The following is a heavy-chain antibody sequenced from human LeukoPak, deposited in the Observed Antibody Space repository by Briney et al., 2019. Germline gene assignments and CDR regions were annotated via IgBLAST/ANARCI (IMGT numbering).Heavy chain of an antibody. CDR3: ARHSGSYSGGFDY. CDR2: ISGSGGST. D-gene: IGHD1-26*01. V-gene: IGHV3-23*01. Sequence: TGGSLRLSCAASGFTFSSYAMSWVRQAPGKGLEWVSAISGSGGSTYYADSVKGRFTISRDNSKNTLYLQMNSLRAEDTAVYYCARHSGSYSGGFDYWGQGTLVTVSS. CDR1: GFTFSSYA. J-gene: IGHJ4*02.